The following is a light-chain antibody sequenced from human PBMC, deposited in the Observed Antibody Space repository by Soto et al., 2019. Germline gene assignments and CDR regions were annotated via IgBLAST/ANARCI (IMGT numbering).Light chain of an antibody. J-gene: IGKJ1*01. CDR3: QQYNSYSQT. CDR2: DAS. V-gene: IGKV1-5*01. CDR1: QSISSW. Sequence: DIPMTQPPSTLSASCGCRFTITCLASQSISSWLAWYQQKPGKAPKLLIYDASSLESGVPSRFSGSGSGTEFTLTISSLQPDDFATYQCQQYNSYSQTFGQGTKVDIK.